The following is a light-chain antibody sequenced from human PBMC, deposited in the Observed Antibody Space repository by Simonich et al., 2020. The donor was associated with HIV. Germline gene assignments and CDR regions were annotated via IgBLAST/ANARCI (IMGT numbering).Light chain of an antibody. Sequence: QSVLTQPPSASGTPGQRVTISCSGSISNIGSNTVNWYQQVRGTAPKLLIYSNNQRPSGVPDRFSGSKSGTSASLAISGLQSGDEADYYCAAWDDSLNGVFGGGTRLTVL. V-gene: IGLV1-44*01. J-gene: IGLJ2*01. CDR2: SNN. CDR3: AAWDDSLNGV. CDR1: ISNIGSNT.